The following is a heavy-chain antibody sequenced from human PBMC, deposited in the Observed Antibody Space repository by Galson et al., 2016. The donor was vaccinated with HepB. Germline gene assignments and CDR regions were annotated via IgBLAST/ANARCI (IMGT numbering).Heavy chain of an antibody. D-gene: IGHD3-16*01. V-gene: IGHV3-33*01. Sequence: LRLSCAASGFTFRSNGMHWVRQAPGKGLEWVAVIWYDGSEKYYGDSVRGRFTISRDNSKNTVSLEMNSLRVEDTAVYYCARWGYGKMTDYWGRGTLVTVS. J-gene: IGHJ4*02. CDR3: ARWGYGKMTDY. CDR1: GFTFRSNG. CDR2: IWYDGSEK.